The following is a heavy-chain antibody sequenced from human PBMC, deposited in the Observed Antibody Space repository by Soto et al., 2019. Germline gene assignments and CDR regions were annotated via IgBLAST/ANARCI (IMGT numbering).Heavy chain of an antibody. CDR2: IYYSGST. D-gene: IGHD3-22*01. V-gene: IGHV4-31*03. J-gene: IGHJ3*02. CDR3: ARDHDSSGYYYVGKDAFDI. CDR1: GGSISSGGYY. Sequence: TLSLTCTVSGGSISSGGYYWSWIRQHPGKGLEWIGYIYYSGSTYYNPSLKSRVTISVDTSKNQFSLTLSSVTAADTAVYYCARDHDSSGYYYVGKDAFDIWGQGTMVTVSS.